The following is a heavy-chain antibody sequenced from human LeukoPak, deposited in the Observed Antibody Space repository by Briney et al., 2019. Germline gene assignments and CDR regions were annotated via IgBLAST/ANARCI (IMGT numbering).Heavy chain of an antibody. J-gene: IGHJ4*02. CDR3: AKDLRGSHDY. D-gene: IGHD1-26*01. Sequence: GGSLRLSCAASGFTLSKYWMHWVRQTPGKGLVWVSRINRDGSSTDYADSVKGRFTISRDNAKDTLYLQMNSLRAEDTAVYYCAKDLRGSHDYWGQGTLVTVSA. CDR1: GFTLSKYW. V-gene: IGHV3-74*01. CDR2: INRDGSST.